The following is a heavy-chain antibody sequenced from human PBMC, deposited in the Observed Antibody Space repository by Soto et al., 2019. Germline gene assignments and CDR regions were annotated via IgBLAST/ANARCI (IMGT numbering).Heavy chain of an antibody. CDR1: GGSMSSYY. V-gene: IGHV4-59*01. CDR2: IYNSERS. J-gene: IGHJ4*02. D-gene: IGHD3-9*01. Sequence: PSETLCLTCTVSGGSMSSYYWTWIRQPPGKGLEWIGYIYNSERSNYSPSLKSRVTISVDTSKNQFSLKLSSVTAADTAVYYCARSLPDILTQIYTTAFDYWGQGTLVTVSS. CDR3: ARSLPDILTQIYTTAFDY.